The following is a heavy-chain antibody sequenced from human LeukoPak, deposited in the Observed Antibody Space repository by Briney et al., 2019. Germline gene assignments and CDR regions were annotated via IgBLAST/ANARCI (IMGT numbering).Heavy chain of an antibody. J-gene: IGHJ3*01. CDR1: GFTFSRFW. V-gene: IGHV3-74*01. Sequence: GGSLRLSCAASGFTFSRFWMHWVRRSPGKGLEWVSRINGDATTTNYADSVKGRFTISRDNVKNTLLLQMHSLRAEDTAVYYCARDHPAGRAVDVWGQGTMVTVSS. CDR3: ARDHPAGRAVDV. CDR2: INGDATTT.